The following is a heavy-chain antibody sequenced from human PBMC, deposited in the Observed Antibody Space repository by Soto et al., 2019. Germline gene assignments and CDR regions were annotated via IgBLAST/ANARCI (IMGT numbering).Heavy chain of an antibody. V-gene: IGHV3-23*01. CDR1: GFTFSSYA. D-gene: IGHD6-6*01. J-gene: IGHJ4*02. Sequence: GGSLRLSCAASGFTFSSYAMSWVRQAPGKGLEWVSAISGSGGSTYYADSVKGRFTISRDNSKNTLYLQMNSLRAEDTAVYYCAKDGSSSPGIFPEPFDYWGQGTLVTVSS. CDR2: ISGSGGST. CDR3: AKDGSSSPGIFPEPFDY.